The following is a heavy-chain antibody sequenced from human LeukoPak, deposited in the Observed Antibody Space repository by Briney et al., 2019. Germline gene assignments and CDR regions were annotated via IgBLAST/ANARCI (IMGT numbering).Heavy chain of an antibody. D-gene: IGHD5-18*01. CDR1: GFTFSSYS. J-gene: IGHJ4*02. CDR3: ARENPRGYSYGYTDY. V-gene: IGHV3-21*01. CDR2: ISSSSSYI. Sequence: GGSLRLSCAASGFTFSSYSMNWVRQAPGKGLEWVSSISSSSSYIYYADSVKGRFTISRDSAKNSLYLQMNSLRAEDTAVYYCARENPRGYSYGYTDYWGQGTLVTVSS.